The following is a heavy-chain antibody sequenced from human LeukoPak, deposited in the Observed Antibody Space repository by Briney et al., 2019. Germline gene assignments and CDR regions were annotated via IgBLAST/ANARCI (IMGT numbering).Heavy chain of an antibody. CDR3: ARGAFRARRDTGSLGWFDP. D-gene: IGHD3-10*01. CDR1: GGSFSGYY. J-gene: IGHJ5*02. V-gene: IGHV4-34*01. Sequence: SETLSLTCAVYGGSFSGYYWSWIRQPPGKGLEWIGEINHSGSTNYNPSLKSRVTISVDTSKNQFSLKLSSVTAADTAVYYCARGAFRARRDTGSLGWFDPWGQGTLVTVSS. CDR2: INHSGST.